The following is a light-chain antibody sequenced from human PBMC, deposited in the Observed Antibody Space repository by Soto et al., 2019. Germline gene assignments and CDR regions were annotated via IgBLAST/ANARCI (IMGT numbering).Light chain of an antibody. J-gene: IGKJ1*01. Sequence: DIQMTQSPSALSAVVGDRVTITCRASRAIGDRLAWYQQKPGRAPELLIYDASKLKSGVPSRFSGSGSGTEFSLTITSLQPDDSAMYYCQQYNGYSWTFGRGTKVDIK. CDR1: RAIGDR. V-gene: IGKV1-5*01. CDR2: DAS. CDR3: QQYNGYSWT.